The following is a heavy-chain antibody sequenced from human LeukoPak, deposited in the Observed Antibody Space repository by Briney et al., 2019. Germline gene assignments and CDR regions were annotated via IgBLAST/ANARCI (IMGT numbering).Heavy chain of an antibody. J-gene: IGHJ4*02. CDR2: INWNGGSI. Sequence: PGGSLRLSCAASRFTLDDYGMSWVRQAPGTGRERGSSINWNGGSIGYVASVKGRFTISRDNAKNSLYLQMNSLRAEDTALYYCARDGEWGSSYFDYWGQGTRVTVSS. CDR3: ARDGEWGSSYFDY. CDR1: RFTLDDYG. V-gene: IGHV3-20*04. D-gene: IGHD1-26*01.